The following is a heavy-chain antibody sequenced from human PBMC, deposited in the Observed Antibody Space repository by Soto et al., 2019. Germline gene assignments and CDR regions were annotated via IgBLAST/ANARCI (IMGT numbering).Heavy chain of an antibody. Sequence: GGSLRLSCAASGFTFSSYGMHWVRQAPGKGLEWVAVISYDGSNKYYAASVKGRFTISRDNSKNTLYLQMNSLKAEDTAVYYCASPTSDLLFWGQGTLVTVPQ. J-gene: IGHJ4*02. CDR3: ASPTSDLLF. D-gene: IGHD3-10*01. CDR2: ISYDGSNK. CDR1: GFTFSSYG. V-gene: IGHV3-30*03.